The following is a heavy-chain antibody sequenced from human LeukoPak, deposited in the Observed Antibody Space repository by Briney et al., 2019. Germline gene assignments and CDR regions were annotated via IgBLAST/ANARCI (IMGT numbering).Heavy chain of an antibody. Sequence: SETLPLTCTVSGDSISNGGSISNGGHYWSWIRQFPGKGLEWIGYIYHSGNTYYNPSLESRVTISVDTSENRFSLKLNSVTAADTAIYYCARDTRIEWLRFLDYWGQGILVTVSS. CDR1: GDSISNGGSISNGGHY. CDR3: ARDTRIEWLRFLDY. D-gene: IGHD5-12*01. CDR2: IYHSGNT. V-gene: IGHV4-31*03. J-gene: IGHJ4*02.